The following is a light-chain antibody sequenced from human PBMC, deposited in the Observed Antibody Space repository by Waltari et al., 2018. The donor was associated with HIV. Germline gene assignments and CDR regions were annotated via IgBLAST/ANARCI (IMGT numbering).Light chain of an antibody. Sequence: IALTQSPDTLSLSQAARATLSCRASPRGSSYLAWYQQKLGQAPRLLIYDAWKRATGIPARFSGSGSGTDFTLTISSLEPEDFAVYYCQQRSNWPLTFGGGTKVEIK. J-gene: IGKJ4*01. CDR2: DAW. CDR3: QQRSNWPLT. V-gene: IGKV3-11*01. CDR1: PRGSSY.